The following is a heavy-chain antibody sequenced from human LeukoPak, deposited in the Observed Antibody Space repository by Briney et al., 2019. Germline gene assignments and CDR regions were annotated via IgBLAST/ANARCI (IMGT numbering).Heavy chain of an antibody. V-gene: IGHV3-74*01. J-gene: IGHJ4*02. CDR2: INTDGSRI. CDR1: GFTFSSYV. D-gene: IGHD6-6*01. CDR3: ARPSSSSSYFGYGYYFDY. Sequence: GRSLRLSCAASGFTFSSYVMHWVRQAPGKGLVWVSRINTDGSRINYADSVKGRFTTSRDNAKNSLYLQMNSLRAEDTAVYYCARPSSSSSYFGYGYYFDYWGQGTLVTVSS.